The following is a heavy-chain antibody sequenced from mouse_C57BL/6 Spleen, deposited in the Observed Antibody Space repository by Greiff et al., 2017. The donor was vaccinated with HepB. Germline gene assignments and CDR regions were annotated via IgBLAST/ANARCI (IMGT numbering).Heavy chain of an antibody. CDR3: ARQGDWDDPWFAY. D-gene: IGHD4-1*01. V-gene: IGHV5-12*01. Sequence: EVKLVESGGGLVQPGGSLKLSCAASGFTFSDYYMYWVRQTPEKRLEWVAYISNGGGSTYYPDTVKGRFTSSRDNAKNTLYLQMSRLKSEDTAMYYCARQGDWDDPWFAYWGQGTLVTVSA. CDR2: ISNGGGST. J-gene: IGHJ3*01. CDR1: GFTFSDYY.